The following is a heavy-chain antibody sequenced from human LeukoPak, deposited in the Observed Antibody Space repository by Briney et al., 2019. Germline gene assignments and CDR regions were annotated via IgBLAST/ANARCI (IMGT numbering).Heavy chain of an antibody. Sequence: PGGSLRLSYPASGLTLITNYKAYVRQAPGKGLEWFSVLYSDGNTKYADSVQGRFTISRDNSKNTLYLEMNSLSPDDTAVYYCARCLEPRAANTLAYWGQGTLVTVSS. CDR3: ARCLEPRAANTLAY. CDR2: LYSDGNT. J-gene: IGHJ4*02. CDR1: GLTLITNY. D-gene: IGHD1-14*01. V-gene: IGHV3-53*01.